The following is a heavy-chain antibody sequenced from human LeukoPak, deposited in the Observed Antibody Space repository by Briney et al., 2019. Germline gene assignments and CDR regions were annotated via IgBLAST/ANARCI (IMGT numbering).Heavy chain of an antibody. V-gene: IGHV1-8*01. Sequence: GASVKVSCKASGYTFTSYDINWVRQATGQGLEWMGWMNPNSGNTGYAQKFQGRVTMTRNTSISTAYMELSSLRSEDAAVYYCARGYGPRRTGRTFDYWGQGTLVTVSS. D-gene: IGHD7-27*01. CDR2: MNPNSGNT. J-gene: IGHJ4*02. CDR3: ARGYGPRRTGRTFDY. CDR1: GYTFTSYD.